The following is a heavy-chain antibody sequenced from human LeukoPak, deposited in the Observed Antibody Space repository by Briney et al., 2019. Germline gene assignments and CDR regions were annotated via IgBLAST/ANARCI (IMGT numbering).Heavy chain of an antibody. CDR3: AREEVVVVAATVGHYFDY. Sequence: SVKVSCKASGGTFSSYAISWVRQAPGQGLEWMGRIIPIFGIANYAQKFQDRVTITADKSTSTAYMELSSLRSEDTAVYYCAREEVVVVAATVGHYFDYWGQGTLVTVSS. D-gene: IGHD2-15*01. CDR1: GGTFSSYA. CDR2: IIPIFGIA. V-gene: IGHV1-69*04. J-gene: IGHJ4*02.